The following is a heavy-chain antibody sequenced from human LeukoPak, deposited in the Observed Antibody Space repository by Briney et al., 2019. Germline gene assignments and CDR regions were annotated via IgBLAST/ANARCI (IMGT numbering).Heavy chain of an antibody. CDR2: IYYSGST. V-gene: IGHV4-39*07. Sequence: NSSETLSLTCTVSGGSISSSSYYWGWIRQPPGKGLEWIGSIYYSGSTYYNPSLKSRVTISVDTSKNQFSLKLSSVTAADTAVYYCARLETSSGSLSYFDYWGQGTLVTVSS. CDR1: GGSISSSSYY. J-gene: IGHJ4*02. D-gene: IGHD6-19*01. CDR3: ARLETSSGSLSYFDY.